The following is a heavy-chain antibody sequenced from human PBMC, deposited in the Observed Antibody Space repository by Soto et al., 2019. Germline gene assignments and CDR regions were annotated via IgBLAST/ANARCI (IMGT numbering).Heavy chain of an antibody. CDR2: IIPMFGIP. CDR1: GGTLNKHA. Sequence: QVQLVQSGAEVKKPGSSVKVSCKASGGTLNKHAITWVRRAPGQGLEWLGGIIPMFGIPNYPQKFQGRVTITADDSTNTSHMELHSLTSADPAVYYCARGGTSGWLKGAYDVWGQGTIVTVSS. D-gene: IGHD6-13*01. V-gene: IGHV1-69*01. J-gene: IGHJ3*01. CDR3: ARGGTSGWLKGAYDV.